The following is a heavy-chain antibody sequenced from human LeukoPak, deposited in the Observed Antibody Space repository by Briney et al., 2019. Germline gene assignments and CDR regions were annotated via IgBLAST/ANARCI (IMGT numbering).Heavy chain of an antibody. J-gene: IGHJ6*04. CDR1: GGTFSSYA. CDR2: IIPIFGTA. Sequence: SVKVSCKASGGTFSSYAISWVRQAPGQGLEWMGGIIPIFGTANYAQKFQGRVTITADKSTSTAYMELSSLRSEDTAVYYCAHARYADYGMDVWGKGTTVTVSS. D-gene: IGHD1-1*01. CDR3: AHARYADYGMDV. V-gene: IGHV1-69*06.